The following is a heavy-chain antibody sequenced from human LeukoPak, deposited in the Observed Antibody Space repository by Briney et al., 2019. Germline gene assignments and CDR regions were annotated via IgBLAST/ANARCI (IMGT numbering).Heavy chain of an antibody. Sequence: SETLSLTCVVNGGSLSGFYWNWIRRPPGKGLEWIGDVHHSGSTNYNPSLESRVTISLDTSKNVVSLKLTSVTAADTAFYYCARSAYDYVWGTLGYWGQGTLVTVSS. CDR3: ARSAYDYVWGTLGY. CDR1: GGSLSGFY. V-gene: IGHV4-34*01. D-gene: IGHD3-16*01. CDR2: VHHSGST. J-gene: IGHJ4*02.